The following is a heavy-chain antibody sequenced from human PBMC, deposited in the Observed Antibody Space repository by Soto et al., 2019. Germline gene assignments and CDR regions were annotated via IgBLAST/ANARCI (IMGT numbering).Heavy chain of an antibody. CDR2: INHSGST. CDR3: ARADASYYATGSGGWFDP. V-gene: IGHV4-34*01. CDR1: GGSFRGFF. Sequence: PSETLSLTCAVYGGSFRGFFWSWIRQPPGKGLEWIGEINHSGSTNSNPSLKSRVTISVDTSKNQFSLKLNSVTAADTAVYYCARADASYYATGSGGWFDPWGQGTLVTASS. D-gene: IGHD3-10*01. J-gene: IGHJ5*02.